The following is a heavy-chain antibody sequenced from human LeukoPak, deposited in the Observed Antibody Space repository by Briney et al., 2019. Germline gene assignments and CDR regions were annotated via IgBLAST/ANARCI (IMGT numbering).Heavy chain of an antibody. CDR1: GYTFTSYA. CDR3: ARDGLPGRYYYDSSGYYYGPPTNFDY. Sequence: GASVKVSCKASGYTFTSYAMNWVRQAPGQGLEWMGWINTNTGNPTYAQGFTGRFVFSLDTSVSTAYLQISSLKAEDTAVYYCARDGLPGRYYYDSSGYYYGPPTNFDYWGQGTLVTVCS. D-gene: IGHD3-22*01. CDR2: INTNTGNP. J-gene: IGHJ4*02. V-gene: IGHV7-4-1*02.